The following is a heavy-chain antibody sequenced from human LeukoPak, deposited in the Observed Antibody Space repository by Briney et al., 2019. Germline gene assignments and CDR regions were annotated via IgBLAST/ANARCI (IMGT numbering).Heavy chain of an antibody. D-gene: IGHD4-11*01. V-gene: IGHV4-4*07. CDR1: GGSISNYY. CDR3: ARLYSYYDFDY. J-gene: IGHJ4*02. CDR2: VSTTGST. Sequence: SETLSLTCTVSGGSISNYYWSWIRLPAGKGLGWIGRVSTTGSTNYNPSLKSRVTMSVDTSKNQFSLNLNSVTAADAAIYYCARLYSYYDFDYWGQGTLVTVSS.